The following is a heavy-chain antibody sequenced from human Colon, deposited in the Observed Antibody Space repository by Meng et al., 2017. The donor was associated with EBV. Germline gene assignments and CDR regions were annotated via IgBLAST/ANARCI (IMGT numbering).Heavy chain of an antibody. Sequence: QVQLLQWGAGLLKPSETLSLTCGVSGGSLSGYYWSWIRHFPGRTLEFIGDINHSGSANYNPSLRSRVTISVDTSKNQIFLNLHSVTAADTAVYHCARTFGYCSNNNCPRTLGYWGQGTLVTVSS. D-gene: IGHD2-2*03. CDR2: INHSGSA. CDR3: ARTFGYCSNNNCPRTLGY. V-gene: IGHV4-34*01. J-gene: IGHJ4*02. CDR1: GGSLSGYY.